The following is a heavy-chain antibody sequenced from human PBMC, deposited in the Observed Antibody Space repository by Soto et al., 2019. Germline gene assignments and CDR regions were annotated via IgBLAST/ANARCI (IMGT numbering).Heavy chain of an antibody. V-gene: IGHV3-64*01. CDR3: AREGYCSSTSCYSFDY. D-gene: IGHD2-2*01. J-gene: IGHJ4*02. Sequence: PGGSLRLSCAASGFTFSSYAMHWVRQAPGKGLEYVSAISSNGGSTYYANSVKGRFTISRDNSKNTLYLQMGSLRAEDMAVYYCAREGYCSSTSCYSFDYWGQGTLVTGSS. CDR2: ISSNGGST. CDR1: GFTFSSYA.